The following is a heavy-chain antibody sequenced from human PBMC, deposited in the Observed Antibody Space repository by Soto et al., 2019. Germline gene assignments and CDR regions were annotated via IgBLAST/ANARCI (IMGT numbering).Heavy chain of an antibody. Sequence: QVQLVQSGAEVKKPGASVKVACKASGYTFTIYGVTWVLQAPGQGLEWMGWISAYNGVTNYAQNLQGRVTMTTDTSTTTAYMEQRSLRSDDTAVYYCARGGGCTGSLKLQFWGQGTIVTVSS. CDR1: GYTFTIYG. CDR3: ARGGGCTGSLKLQF. V-gene: IGHV1-18*01. D-gene: IGHD2-8*02. J-gene: IGHJ4*02. CDR2: ISAYNGVT.